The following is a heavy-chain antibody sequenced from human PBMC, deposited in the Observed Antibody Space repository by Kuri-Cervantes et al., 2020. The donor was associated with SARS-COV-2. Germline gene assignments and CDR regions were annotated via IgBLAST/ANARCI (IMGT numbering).Heavy chain of an antibody. V-gene: IGHV4-39*07. Sequence: ESLKISCTVSGGSISSSGYYWGWIRQPPGKGLEWIGSIYYSGSTYYNPSLKSRVTISVDTSKNQFSLKLSSVTAADTAVYYCARESIAVAGTGGFDPWGQGTLVTVSS. D-gene: IGHD6-19*01. J-gene: IGHJ5*02. CDR2: IYYSGST. CDR1: GGSISSSGYY. CDR3: ARESIAVAGTGGFDP.